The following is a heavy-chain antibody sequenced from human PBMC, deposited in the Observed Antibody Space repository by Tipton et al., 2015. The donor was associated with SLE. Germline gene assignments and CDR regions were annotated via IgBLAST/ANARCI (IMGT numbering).Heavy chain of an antibody. CDR2: IWYDGSNK. V-gene: IGHV3-33*06. J-gene: IGHJ3*02. Sequence: SGFTFSSYGMHWVRQAPGKGLEWVAVIWYDGSNKYYADSVKGRFTISRDNSKNTLYLQMNSLGAEDTAVYYCANEGVIAPSDAFDIWGQGTMVTVSS. D-gene: IGHD2-21*01. CDR3: ANEGVIAPSDAFDI. CDR1: GFTFSSYG.